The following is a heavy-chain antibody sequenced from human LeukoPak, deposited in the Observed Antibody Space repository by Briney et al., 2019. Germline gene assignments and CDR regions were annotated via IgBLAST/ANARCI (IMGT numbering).Heavy chain of an antibody. V-gene: IGHV3-21*06. CDR1: GFTFSSYS. CDR2: ISSSSSYI. CDR3: ARDPYSGNYGAYYYYYMDV. D-gene: IGHD1-26*01. Sequence: GGSLRLSCAASGFTFSSYSMNWVRQAPGKGLEWVSSISSSSSYIYYADSVKGRFTISRDNAKNSLYLQMDSLRVEDTAEYYCARDPYSGNYGAYYYYYMDVWGKGTTVTVSS. J-gene: IGHJ6*03.